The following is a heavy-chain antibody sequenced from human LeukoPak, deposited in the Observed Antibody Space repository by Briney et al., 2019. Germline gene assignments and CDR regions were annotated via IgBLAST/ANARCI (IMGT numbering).Heavy chain of an antibody. V-gene: IGHV3-7*01. J-gene: IGHJ5*02. Sequence: GGSLRLSCAASGFTFSSYWMSWVRQAPGKGLEWVANIKQDGSEKHYVDSVKGRFTISRDNAKNSLYLQMNSLRAEDTAVYYCARDRYFGWFDPWGQGTLVTVSS. CDR3: ARDRYFGWFDP. CDR1: GFTFSSYW. D-gene: IGHD1-1*01. CDR2: IKQDGSEK.